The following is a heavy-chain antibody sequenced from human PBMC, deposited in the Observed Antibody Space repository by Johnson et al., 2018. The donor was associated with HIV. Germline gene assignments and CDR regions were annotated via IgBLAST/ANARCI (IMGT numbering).Heavy chain of an antibody. V-gene: IGHV3-7*01. CDR1: GFTFSDAW. D-gene: IGHD6-13*01. J-gene: IGHJ3*02. CDR3: AREGGIAAAGTDAFDS. Sequence: VQLVESGGGVVQPGGSLRLSCAASGFTFSDAWMNWVRQAPGKGLEWVANIKQDGSEKYYVDSVKGRFTISRDNAKNSLYLQMNSLRAEDTAVYYCAREGGIAAAGTDAFDSWGQGTMVTVSS. CDR2: IKQDGSEK.